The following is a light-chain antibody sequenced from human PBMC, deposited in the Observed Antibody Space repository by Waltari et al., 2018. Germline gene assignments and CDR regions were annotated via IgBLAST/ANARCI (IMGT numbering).Light chain of an antibody. CDR1: QSISSW. CDR2: KAS. J-gene: IGKJ1*01. V-gene: IGKV1-5*03. Sequence: DIQMTQSLSTLSASVGDRVTITCRASQSISSWLAWYQQKPGKDPKLLIYKASSLESGVPSRFSGSGSGTEFTLTISSLQPDDFATYYCQQYNSYPTFGQGTKVEIK. CDR3: QQYNSYPT.